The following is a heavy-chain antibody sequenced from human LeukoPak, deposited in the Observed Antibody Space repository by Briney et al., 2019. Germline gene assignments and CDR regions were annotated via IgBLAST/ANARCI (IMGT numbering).Heavy chain of an antibody. CDR2: FDPEDGET. CDR3: ATGIVPPGFLAGESGFDY. CDR1: GYTLTELS. V-gene: IGHV1-24*01. Sequence: ASVKVSCKVSGYTLTELSMHWVRQAPGKGLEWMGGFDPEDGETIYAQKFQGRVTMTEDTSTDTAYMELSSLRPEDTAVYYCATGIVPPGFLAGESGFDYWGQGTLVTVSS. J-gene: IGHJ4*02. D-gene: IGHD3-3*01.